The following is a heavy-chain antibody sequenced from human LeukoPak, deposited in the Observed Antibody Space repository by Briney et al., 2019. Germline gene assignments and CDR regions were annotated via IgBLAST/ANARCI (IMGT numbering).Heavy chain of an antibody. CDR2: IYYSGST. D-gene: IGHD5-18*01. V-gene: IGHV4-59*08. Sequence: PSETLSLTCAVYGGSFSGYYWSWIRQPPGKGLEWIGYIYYSGSTNYNPSLKSRVTISVDTSKNQFSLKLSSVTAADTAVYYCARLPDTAMDYYFDYWGQGTLVTVSS. J-gene: IGHJ4*02. CDR3: ARLPDTAMDYYFDY. CDR1: GGSFSGYY.